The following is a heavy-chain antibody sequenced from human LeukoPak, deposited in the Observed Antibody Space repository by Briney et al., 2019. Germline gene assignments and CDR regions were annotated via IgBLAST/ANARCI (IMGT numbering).Heavy chain of an antibody. Sequence: PGGSLRLSCAASGFTFSSYSMNWVRQAPGKGLEWVSVIYSGGSTYYADSVKGRFTISRDNSKNTLYLQMNSLRAEDTAVYYCASPGPRLYGSGNPFDYWGQGTLVTVSS. J-gene: IGHJ4*02. V-gene: IGHV3-66*01. CDR1: GFTFSSYS. D-gene: IGHD3-10*01. CDR2: IYSGGST. CDR3: ASPGPRLYGSGNPFDY.